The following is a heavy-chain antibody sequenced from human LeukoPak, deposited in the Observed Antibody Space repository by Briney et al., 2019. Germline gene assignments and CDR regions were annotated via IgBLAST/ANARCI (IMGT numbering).Heavy chain of an antibody. J-gene: IGHJ5*02. Sequence: GGSLRLSCAASGFTFSSYWMHWVRQAPGKGLVWVSRINSDGSSTSYADSMKGRFTISRDNAKNTLYLQMNSLRAEDTAVYYCARDPVYCSSTSCYPTWGQGTLVTVSS. CDR2: INSDGSST. CDR1: GFTFSSYW. D-gene: IGHD2-2*01. V-gene: IGHV3-74*01. CDR3: ARDPVYCSSTSCYPT.